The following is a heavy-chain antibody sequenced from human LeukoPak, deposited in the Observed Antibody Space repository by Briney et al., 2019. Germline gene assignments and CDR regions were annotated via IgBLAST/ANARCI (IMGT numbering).Heavy chain of an antibody. V-gene: IGHV4-61*02. Sequence: SQTLSLICTVSGGSISSGSYYWSWIRQPAGKGLEWIGRIYTSGSTNYNPSLQSRVTISVDTSKNQFSLKLSSVTAADTAVYYCARDGGGGYPIDYWGQGTLVTVSS. CDR3: ARDGGGGYPIDY. CDR1: GGSISSGSYY. J-gene: IGHJ4*02. CDR2: IYTSGST. D-gene: IGHD1-26*01.